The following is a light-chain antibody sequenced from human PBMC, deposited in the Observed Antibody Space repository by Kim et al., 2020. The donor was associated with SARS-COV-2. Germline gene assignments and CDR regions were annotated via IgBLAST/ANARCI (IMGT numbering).Light chain of an antibody. CDR3: QQSYSTPST. Sequence: SATVGDRVTITCRASQSISSYLNWYQQKPGKAPKLLIYAASSLQSGVPSRFSGSGSGTDFTLTISSLQPEDFATYYCQQSYSTPSTFGQGTKLEI. J-gene: IGKJ2*01. CDR2: AAS. V-gene: IGKV1-39*01. CDR1: QSISSY.